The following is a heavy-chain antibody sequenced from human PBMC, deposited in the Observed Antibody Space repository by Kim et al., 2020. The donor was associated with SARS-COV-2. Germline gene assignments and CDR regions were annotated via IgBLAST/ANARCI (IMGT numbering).Heavy chain of an antibody. CDR1: GYTFTSYY. V-gene: IGHV1-46*01. Sequence: ASVKVSCKASGYTFTSYYMHWVRQAPGQGLEWMGIINPSGGSTSYAQKFQGRVTMTRDTSTSTVYMELSSLRSEDTAVYYCARDPLSTAMVVYYYYGMDVWGQGTTVTVSS. D-gene: IGHD5-18*01. CDR3: ARDPLSTAMVVYYYYGMDV. CDR2: INPSGGST. J-gene: IGHJ6*02.